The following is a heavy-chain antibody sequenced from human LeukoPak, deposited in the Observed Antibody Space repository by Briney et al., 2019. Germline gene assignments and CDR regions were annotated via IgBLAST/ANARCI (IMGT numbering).Heavy chain of an antibody. CDR1: GFTFSSYS. CDR2: ISSSGSTI. V-gene: IGHV3-48*04. J-gene: IGHJ4*02. Sequence: GGSLRLSCAASGFTFSSYSMNWVRQAPGKGLEWVSYISSSGSTIYYADSVKGRFTISRDNAKNSLYLQMNSLRAEDTAVYYCATQAVAGFERSRAYWGQGTLVTVSS. CDR3: ATQAVAGFERSRAY. D-gene: IGHD6-19*01.